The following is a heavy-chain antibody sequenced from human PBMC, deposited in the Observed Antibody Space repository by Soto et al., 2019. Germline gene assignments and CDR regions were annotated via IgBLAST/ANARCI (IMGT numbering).Heavy chain of an antibody. CDR2: IFHTGTT. Sequence: SETLSLTCTVSGDSISSGNHYWSWIRQPPGKGLEWIGYIFHTGTTYYNPSLKSRVTISFDPSKNQFSLKLRSVTAADTALYYCARMYDFWSGYYFDSWGQGPLVTVS. CDR3: ARMYDFWSGYYFDS. J-gene: IGHJ4*02. CDR1: GDSISSGNHY. D-gene: IGHD3-3*01. V-gene: IGHV4-30-4*01.